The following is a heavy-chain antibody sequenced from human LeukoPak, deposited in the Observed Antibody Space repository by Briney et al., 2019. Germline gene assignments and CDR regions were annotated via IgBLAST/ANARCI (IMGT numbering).Heavy chain of an antibody. CDR1: VDTFTRYY. V-gene: IGHV1-2*02. CDR2: VNPNSGGT. D-gene: IGHD2-2*01. Sequence: GASLKVSCKASVDTFTRYYMHWVRQAPGEGREWMGCVNPNSGGTNYAQKCQGRVTMTRDTSISTAYMELSRLRSDDTAVYYCARDIVVVPAAIRRQYYFDYWGQGTLVTVSS. J-gene: IGHJ4*02. CDR3: ARDIVVVPAAIRRQYYFDY.